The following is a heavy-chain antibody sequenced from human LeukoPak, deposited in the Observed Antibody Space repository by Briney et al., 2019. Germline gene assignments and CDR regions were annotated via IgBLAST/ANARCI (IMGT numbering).Heavy chain of an antibody. J-gene: IGHJ4*02. D-gene: IGHD1-26*01. Sequence: ASVKVSCKASGYTFTSYAMNWVRQAPGQGLEWMGWINTNTGDPTYAQGFTGRFVFSLDTSVSTAYLQISSLKAEDTAVYYCARALEWELPWGADYWGQGTLVTVSS. CDR2: INTNTGDP. CDR1: GYTFTSYA. V-gene: IGHV7-4-1*02. CDR3: ARALEWELPWGADY.